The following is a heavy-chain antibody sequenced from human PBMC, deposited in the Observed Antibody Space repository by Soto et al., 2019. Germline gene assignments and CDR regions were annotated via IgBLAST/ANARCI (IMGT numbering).Heavy chain of an antibody. CDR2: IYYSGST. CDR1: GGSISSGGYY. V-gene: IGHV4-31*03. D-gene: IGHD1-1*01. J-gene: IGHJ6*02. Sequence: SETLSLTCTVSGGSISSGGYYWSWIRQHPGKGLEWIGYIYYSGSTYYNPSLKSRVTISVDTSKNQFSLKLSSVTAAETAVYYCARPNGVYYGMDVWGQGTTVTVSS. CDR3: ARPNGVYYGMDV.